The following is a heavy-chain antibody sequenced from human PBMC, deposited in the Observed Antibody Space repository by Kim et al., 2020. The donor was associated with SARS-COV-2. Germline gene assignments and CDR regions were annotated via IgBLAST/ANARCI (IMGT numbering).Heavy chain of an antibody. CDR2: INPNSGGT. Sequence: ASVKVSCKASGYTFTGYYMHWVRQAPGQGLEWMGWINPNSGGTNYAQKFQGWVTMTRDTSISTAYMELSRLRSDDTAVYYCARDAPTYYYDSSGYWTDDYYYYGMDVWGQGTTVTVSS. CDR3: ARDAPTYYYDSSGYWTDDYYYYGMDV. V-gene: IGHV1-2*04. J-gene: IGHJ6*02. D-gene: IGHD3-22*01. CDR1: GYTFTGYY.